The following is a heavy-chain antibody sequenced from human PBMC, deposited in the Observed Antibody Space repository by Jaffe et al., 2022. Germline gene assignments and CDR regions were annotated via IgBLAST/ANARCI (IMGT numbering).Heavy chain of an antibody. V-gene: IGHV3-23*01. CDR2: IGGRGADM. CDR3: VKDHIARNQIFDAFDV. Sequence: EVQLLESGGGLVQPGGSLRLSCAASGFTFSNYAMNWVRQGPGKGLEWVSHIGGRGADMSFADSVKGRFTVSRDDSKNTLYLQMNSLRAEDTAVYYCVKDHIARNQIFDAFDVWGQGTMVTVSS. J-gene: IGHJ3*01. CDR1: GFTFSNYA. D-gene: IGHD2-21*01.